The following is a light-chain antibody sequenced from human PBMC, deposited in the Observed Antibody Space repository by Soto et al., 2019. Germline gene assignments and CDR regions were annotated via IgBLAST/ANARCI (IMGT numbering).Light chain of an antibody. V-gene: IGKV1-5*03. CDR1: QSISSW. J-gene: IGKJ2*01. Sequence: DIQMTQSPSTLSASVGDRVTITCRASQSISSWLAWYQQKPGKAPKLLIYKASSLESGVPSRFSGSGSGTEFTLTISSLQPYDFATYYCHQYNSYSGTFGGGTKLEIK. CDR3: HQYNSYSGT. CDR2: KAS.